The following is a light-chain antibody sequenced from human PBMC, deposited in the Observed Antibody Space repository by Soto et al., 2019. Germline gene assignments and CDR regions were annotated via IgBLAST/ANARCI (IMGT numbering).Light chain of an antibody. V-gene: IGKV3-15*01. Sequence: EIVMTQSPATLSVSPGERATLSCMAGQSVSSNLAWYQQKPGQAPRLLIYGASTRATGIPARFSGSGSGTEFTLTISSLQSEDFAVYYCQQYNNWPPLTFGGGTKVEIK. J-gene: IGKJ4*01. CDR3: QQYNNWPPLT. CDR1: QSVSSN. CDR2: GAS.